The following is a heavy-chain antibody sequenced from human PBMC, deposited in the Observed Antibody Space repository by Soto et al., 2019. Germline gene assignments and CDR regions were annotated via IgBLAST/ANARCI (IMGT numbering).Heavy chain of an antibody. CDR3: ARDLAAGADY. CDR1: GGSFSGYY. V-gene: IGHV4-34*01. Sequence: QVQLQQWGAGLLKPSETLSLTCAVYGGSFSGYYWSWIRQPPGKGLEWIGEINHSGSTNYNPSLTRRVTISVDTSKIQFYLKLSSVTAADTAVYYCARDLAAGADYWGQGTLVTVSS. D-gene: IGHD6-13*01. J-gene: IGHJ4*02. CDR2: INHSGST.